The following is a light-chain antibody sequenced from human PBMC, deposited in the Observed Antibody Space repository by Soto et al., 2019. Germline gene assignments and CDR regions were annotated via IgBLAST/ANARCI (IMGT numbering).Light chain of an antibody. Sequence: QSALTQPASVSGSPGQSITISCTGTSSDVGSYNLVSWYQQHPGKAPKLMIYEGSKRPSGVSNRFSGSKSGNTASLTISGLQAEDEADYYCCSYAGSIPYVFGTGNKLTVL. CDR3: CSYAGSIPYV. CDR2: EGS. J-gene: IGLJ1*01. V-gene: IGLV2-23*01. CDR1: SSDVGSYNL.